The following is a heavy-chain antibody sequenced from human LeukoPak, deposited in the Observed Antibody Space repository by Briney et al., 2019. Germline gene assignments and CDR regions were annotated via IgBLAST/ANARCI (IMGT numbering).Heavy chain of an antibody. CDR2: ISYDGSNK. D-gene: IGHD3-3*01. CDR1: GFTFSSYA. V-gene: IGHV3-30*01. J-gene: IGHJ4*02. CDR3: ATPSPYYDFWSGPFDY. Sequence: PGGSLRLSCAASGFTFSSYAMHWVRQAPGKGLEWVAVISYDGSNKYCADSVKGRFTISRDNSKNTLYLQMNSLRAEDTAVYYCATPSPYYDFWSGPFDYWGQGTLVTVSS.